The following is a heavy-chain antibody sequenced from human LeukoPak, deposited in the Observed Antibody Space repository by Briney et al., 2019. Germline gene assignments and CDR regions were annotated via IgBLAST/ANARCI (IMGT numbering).Heavy chain of an antibody. CDR1: GITLSNYG. CDR3: AKRGVVIRVILVGFHKEAYYFDS. D-gene: IGHD3-22*01. V-gene: IGHV3-23*01. J-gene: IGHJ4*02. Sequence: GGSLRLSCAVSGITLSNYGMSWVRQAPGKGLEWVAGISGSGGSTNYADSVKGRFTITRDSPKNTLYLQMNSLRAEDTAVYFCAKRGVVIRVILVGFHKEAYYFDSWGQGALVTVSS. CDR2: ISGSGGST.